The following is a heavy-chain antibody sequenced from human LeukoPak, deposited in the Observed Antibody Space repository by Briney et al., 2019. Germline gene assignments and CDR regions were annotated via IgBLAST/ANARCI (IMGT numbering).Heavy chain of an antibody. CDR2: IKQDGSEK. CDR3: ARDGTGIWSGRDY. Sequence: PGGSLRLSCAASGFTFNSYWMSWVRQAPGKGLEWVANIKQDGSEKYYADSVKGRFTISRDNAKKLLYLQMNSLRAEDTAVYYCARDGTGIWSGRDYWGQGTLVTVSS. D-gene: IGHD3-3*01. CDR1: GFTFNSYW. V-gene: IGHV3-7*01. J-gene: IGHJ4*02.